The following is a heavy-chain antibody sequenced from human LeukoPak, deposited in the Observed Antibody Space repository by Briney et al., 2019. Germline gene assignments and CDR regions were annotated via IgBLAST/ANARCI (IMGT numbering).Heavy chain of an antibody. D-gene: IGHD5-18*01. Sequence: GGSLRLSCAASGFTFSSYGMHWVRQAPGKGLEWVAFIRYDGSNKYYADSVKGRFTISRDNSKNTLYLQMNSLRAEDTAVYYCAKGGAVGIQRDPADFDYWGQGTLVTVSS. CDR1: GFTFSSYG. CDR3: AKGGAVGIQRDPADFDY. CDR2: IRYDGSNK. J-gene: IGHJ4*02. V-gene: IGHV3-30*02.